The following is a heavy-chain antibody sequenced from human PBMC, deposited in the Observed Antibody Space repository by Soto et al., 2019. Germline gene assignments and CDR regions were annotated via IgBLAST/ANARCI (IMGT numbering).Heavy chain of an antibody. CDR2: INAHSGGT. CDR3: ARLHSGTARPDY. CDR1: GFSFTGYY. D-gene: IGHD6-19*01. V-gene: IGHV1-2*02. J-gene: IGHJ4*02. Sequence: ASVKVSCKASGFSFTGYYIHWLRQAPGQGLEWMGWINAHSGGTEYAQKFQGRVTLTRDTSIATAYLTLTSLRASDTGMYYCARLHSGTARPDYWGQGTQVTVS.